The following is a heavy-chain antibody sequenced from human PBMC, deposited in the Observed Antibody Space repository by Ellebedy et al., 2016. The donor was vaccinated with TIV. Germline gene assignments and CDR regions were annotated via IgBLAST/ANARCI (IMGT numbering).Heavy chain of an antibody. CDR1: GFTFSSYE. Sequence: GESLKISCAASGFTFSSYEMNWVRQAPGKGLEWVSYISSRGTTIFYADSVRGRFTISRDNAKNSLYLQMSSLRAEDTAVYYCARDLAWFGDPSPVWGQGTTVTVSS. D-gene: IGHD3-10*01. J-gene: IGHJ3*01. CDR2: ISSRGTTI. CDR3: ARDLAWFGDPSPV. V-gene: IGHV3-48*03.